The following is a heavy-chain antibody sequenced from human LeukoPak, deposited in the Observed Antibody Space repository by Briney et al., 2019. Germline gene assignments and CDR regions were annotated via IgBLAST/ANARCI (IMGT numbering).Heavy chain of an antibody. CDR1: GGSISSSTYY. V-gene: IGHV4-39*07. CDR2: IYYSGST. Sequence: SETLSLTCTVSGGSISSSTYYWGWLRQPPGKGLEWIGRIYYSGSTYYNPSLKSRFPISVDTSKNQFSLKLSSVTAGDRAVYYCASGRGFNQAGHYYYYYYIDVWGKGTTVTVSS. CDR3: ASGRGFNQAGHYYYYYYIDV. D-gene: IGHD3-22*01. J-gene: IGHJ6*03.